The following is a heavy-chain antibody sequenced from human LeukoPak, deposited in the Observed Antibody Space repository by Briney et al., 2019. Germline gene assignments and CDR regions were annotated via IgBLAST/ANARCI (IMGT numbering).Heavy chain of an antibody. J-gene: IGHJ6*04. D-gene: IGHD3-10*02. CDR2: ISSSGSTI. CDR3: AELGITRIGGV. Sequence: PGGSLRLSCAASGFTFSSYEMNWVRQAPGKGLEWVSYISSSGSTIYYAESVKGRFTISRDNAKNSLYLQMNSLRAEDTAVYYCAELGITRIGGVWGKGTTVTISS. V-gene: IGHV3-48*03. CDR1: GFTFSSYE.